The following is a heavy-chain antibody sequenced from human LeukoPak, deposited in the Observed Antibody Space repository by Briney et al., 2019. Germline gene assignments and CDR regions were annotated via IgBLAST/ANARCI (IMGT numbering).Heavy chain of an antibody. Sequence: GGSLRLSCAASGFTFSSHWMSWVRQAPGKGLEWVANIKQDESEKYYVDSVKGRFTISRDNAKNSLYLQMNSLRAEDTAVYYCARDPALAAPDYWGQGTLVTVSS. CDR1: GFTFSSHW. CDR3: ARDPALAAPDY. D-gene: IGHD2-15*01. V-gene: IGHV3-7*01. J-gene: IGHJ4*02. CDR2: IKQDESEK.